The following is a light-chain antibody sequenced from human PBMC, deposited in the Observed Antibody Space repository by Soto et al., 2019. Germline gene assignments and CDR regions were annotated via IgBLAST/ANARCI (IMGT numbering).Light chain of an antibody. CDR3: SSYAGSNNFVV. CDR2: ELS. Sequence: QSALTQPPSAAGSPGQSVTISCTGTNSDVGGYNYVSWYQQHPGKAPKLMIYELSKRPSGVPDRFSGSKSGNTASLTVSGLHAEDEADYYCSSYAGSNNFVVFGGGTKLTVL. J-gene: IGLJ2*01. CDR1: NSDVGGYNY. V-gene: IGLV2-8*01.